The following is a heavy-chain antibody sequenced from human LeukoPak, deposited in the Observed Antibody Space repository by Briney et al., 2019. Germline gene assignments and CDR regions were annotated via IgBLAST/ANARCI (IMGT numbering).Heavy chain of an antibody. Sequence: TGGSLRLSCEASGFTFNTYSMNWARQAPGKGLEWVSAISGDAGRTYYADSVKGRFTIYRDNSKNTLYLQMNSLGAEDTAVYYCAKFALRYCSGGSCHPFDYWGQGTLVTVSS. CDR3: AKFALRYCSGGSCHPFDY. V-gene: IGHV3-23*01. CDR2: ISGDAGRT. J-gene: IGHJ4*02. CDR1: GFTFNTYS. D-gene: IGHD2-15*01.